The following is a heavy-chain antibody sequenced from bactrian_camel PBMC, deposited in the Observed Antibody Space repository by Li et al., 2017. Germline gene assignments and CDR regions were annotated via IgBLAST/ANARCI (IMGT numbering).Heavy chain of an antibody. Sequence: QVQLVESGGGSVQAGGSLRLSCTASGFTFDDSDMGWYRQAPGKGLEWVSGISSGGGRTYYADSVKGRFTISRDDAKNTLYLQMDSLKPEDTAMYFCAVDWSLCGLSTPFGGHWGQGTQVTVS. CDR3: AVDWSLCGLSTPFGGH. CDR2: ISSGGGRT. V-gene: IGHV3S63*01. J-gene: IGHJ4*01. D-gene: IGHD1*01. CDR1: GFTFDDSD.